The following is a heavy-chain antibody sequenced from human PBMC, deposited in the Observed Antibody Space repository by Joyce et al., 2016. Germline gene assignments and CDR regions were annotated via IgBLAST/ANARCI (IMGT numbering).Heavy chain of an antibody. CDR2: ISSSGITM. CDR1: GFTFGSYS. Sequence: EVQLAESGGGLAQPGGSLRLSCASSGFTFGSYSMNWLRQAPGKGLEWVSHISSSGITMYYADSVRGRFIISRDDAKKSVYLQMNDLRVDDTAVYYCGRHDYSNTDYFGQGTLVTVSS. J-gene: IGHJ4*02. D-gene: IGHD4-11*01. V-gene: IGHV3-48*04. CDR3: GRHDYSNTDY.